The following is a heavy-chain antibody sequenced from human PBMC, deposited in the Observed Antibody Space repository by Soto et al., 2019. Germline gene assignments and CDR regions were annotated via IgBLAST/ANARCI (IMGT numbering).Heavy chain of an antibody. D-gene: IGHD3-10*01. CDR3: ARLDSSIAARHIGYYGSGSYSYGMDV. J-gene: IGHJ6*02. Sequence: GESVKISCKGSGYSFTSYWIGWVRQMPGKGLEWMGIIYPGDSDTRYSPSFQGQVTISADKSISTAYLQWSSLKASDTAIYYCARLDSSIAARHIGYYGSGSYSYGMDVWGQVSRGTVAS. CDR1: GYSFTSYW. CDR2: IYPGDSDT. V-gene: IGHV5-51*01.